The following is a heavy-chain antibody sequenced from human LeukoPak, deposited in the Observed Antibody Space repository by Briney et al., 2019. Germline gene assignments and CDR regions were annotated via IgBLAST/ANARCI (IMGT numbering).Heavy chain of an antibody. CDR3: ARDKNGDYGDYREFDY. CDR1: GGSISSYY. J-gene: IGHJ4*02. V-gene: IGHV4-4*07. Sequence: SETLSLTCTVPGGSISSYYWSWIRQPAGKGLEWIGRIYTSGSTNYNPSLKSRVTMSVDTSKNQFSLKLSSVTAADTAVYYRARDKNGDYGDYREFDYWGQGTLVTVSS. D-gene: IGHD4-17*01. CDR2: IYTSGST.